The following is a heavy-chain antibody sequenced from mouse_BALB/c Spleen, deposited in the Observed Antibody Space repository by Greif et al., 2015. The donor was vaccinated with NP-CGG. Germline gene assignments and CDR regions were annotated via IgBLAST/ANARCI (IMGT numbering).Heavy chain of an antibody. J-gene: IGHJ4*01. Sequence: VQGVESGPGLVAPSQSLSITCTVSGFSLTSYGVHWVRQPPGKGLEWLGVIWAGGSTNYNSALMSRLSISKDTSKSXVFLKMNSLQTDDTAMYYCARGIYFYYAMDYWGQGTSVTVSS. CDR2: IWAGGST. CDR3: ARGIYFYYAMDY. V-gene: IGHV2-9*02. CDR1: GFSLTSYG. D-gene: IGHD2-1*01.